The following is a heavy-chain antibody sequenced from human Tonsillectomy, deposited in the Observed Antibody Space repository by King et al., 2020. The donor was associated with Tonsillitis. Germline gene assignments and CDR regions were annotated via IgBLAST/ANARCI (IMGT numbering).Heavy chain of an antibody. J-gene: IGHJ5*02. V-gene: IGHV1-2*02. D-gene: IGHD3-22*01. CDR1: GYTFTGYY. Sequence: QLVQSGAEVKKPGASVKVSCKASGYTFTGYYMHWVRQAPGQGLEWMGWINPNSGGTNYAQKFQGRVTMTRDTSISTAYMELSRLRSDDTAVYYCARTYYDTTWANWFDPWGQGTLVTVSS. CDR3: ARTYYDTTWANWFDP. CDR2: INPNSGGT.